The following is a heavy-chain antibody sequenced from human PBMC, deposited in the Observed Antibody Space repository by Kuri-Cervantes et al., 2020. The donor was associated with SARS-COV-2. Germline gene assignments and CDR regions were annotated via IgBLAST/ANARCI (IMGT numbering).Heavy chain of an antibody. Sequence: SETLSLTCTVSGGSISSYYWNWIRQPPGKGLEWIGSIYYSGSTYYNPSLKSRVTISVDTSKNQFSLKLSSVTAADTAVYYCARVGGQVAGTLYFQHWGQGTLVTVSS. CDR1: GGSISSYY. D-gene: IGHD6-19*01. CDR2: IYYSGST. CDR3: ARVGGQVAGTLYFQH. J-gene: IGHJ1*01. V-gene: IGHV4-59*12.